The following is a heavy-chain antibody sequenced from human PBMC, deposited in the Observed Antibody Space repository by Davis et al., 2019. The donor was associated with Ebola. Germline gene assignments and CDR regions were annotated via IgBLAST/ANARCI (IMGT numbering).Heavy chain of an antibody. CDR2: IYYSRST. D-gene: IGHD4-17*01. Sequence: PGGSLRLSCAVYGGSFSGYYWTWIRQPPGKGLEWVANIYYSRSTHYNPSLKSRVTISVDTSKNQVSLKLSSVTAADTAVYYCLGGRYGEPFDYWGQGTLVTVSS. J-gene: IGHJ4*02. CDR3: LGGRYGEPFDY. CDR1: GGSFSGYY. V-gene: IGHV4-59*01.